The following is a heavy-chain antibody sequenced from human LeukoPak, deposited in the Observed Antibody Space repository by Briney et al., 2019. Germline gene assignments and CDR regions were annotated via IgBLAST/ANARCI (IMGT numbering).Heavy chain of an antibody. Sequence: GGSLRLACAASGFTFSSCAMSWVRQPPGKWLEWVSGIISTGGSTYYADSVKGRFTISRDHSKSTLSLQMDSLRAEDTAVYYCAKGYSSGWRTYFDYWGQGTLVTVSS. CDR3: AKGYSSGWRTYFDY. CDR2: IISTGGST. D-gene: IGHD6-19*01. V-gene: IGHV3-23*01. CDR1: GFTFSSCA. J-gene: IGHJ4*02.